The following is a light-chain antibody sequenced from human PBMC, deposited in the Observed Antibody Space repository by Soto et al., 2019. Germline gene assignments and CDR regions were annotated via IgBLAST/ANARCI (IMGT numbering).Light chain of an antibody. CDR2: DIS. V-gene: IGKV3-15*01. CDR1: QDVTTN. J-gene: IGKJ1*01. Sequence: ELSMTQFPAILSAFRGEGATLSCRAAQDVTTNFAWYQLRRGQPPRLLIYDISTRATGVPARFSGSGSGTDFTLTISRLEPEDFAVYYCQHYGTSPSTFGRGTKVDIK. CDR3: QHYGTSPST.